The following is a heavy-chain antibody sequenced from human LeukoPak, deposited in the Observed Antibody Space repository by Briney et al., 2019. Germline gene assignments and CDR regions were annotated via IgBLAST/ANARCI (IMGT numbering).Heavy chain of an antibody. Sequence: GSLRLSCAASGFTVSSNYMSWVRQAPGKGLEWVSVIYSGGSTYYADSVKGRFTISRDNSKNTLYLQMNSLRAEDTAVYYCARGPGIAAAGSYYYWGQGTLVTVSS. CDR1: GFTVSSNY. V-gene: IGHV3-53*01. CDR3: ARGPGIAAAGSYYY. CDR2: IYSGGST. J-gene: IGHJ4*02. D-gene: IGHD6-13*01.